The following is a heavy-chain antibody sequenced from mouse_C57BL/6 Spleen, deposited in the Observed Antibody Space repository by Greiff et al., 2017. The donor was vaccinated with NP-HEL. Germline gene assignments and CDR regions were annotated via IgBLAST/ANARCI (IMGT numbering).Heavy chain of an antibody. CDR3: ARGQLRLPAWFAY. V-gene: IGHV5-17*01. J-gene: IGHJ3*01. Sequence: EVKLMESGGGLVKPGGSLKLSCAASGFTFSDYGMHWVRQAPEKGLEWVAYISSGSSTIYYADTVKGRFIISRDNAKNTLFLQMTSLRSEDTAMYYCARGQLRLPAWFAYWGQGTLVTVSA. CDR1: GFTFSDYG. CDR2: ISSGSSTI. D-gene: IGHD3-2*02.